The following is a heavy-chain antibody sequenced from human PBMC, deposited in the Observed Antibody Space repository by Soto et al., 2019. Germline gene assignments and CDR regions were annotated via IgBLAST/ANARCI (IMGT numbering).Heavy chain of an antibody. J-gene: IGHJ3*02. CDR1: GYSFTSYW. D-gene: IGHD6-19*01. V-gene: IGHV5-51*01. Sequence: GESLKISCKGSGYSFTSYWIGWVRQMPGKGLEWMGIIYPGDSDTRYSPSFQGQVTISADKSISTAYLQWSSLKASDTAMYYCASTSRQWLVRDVYAFDIWGQGTMVTVSS. CDR3: ASTSRQWLVRDVYAFDI. CDR2: IYPGDSDT.